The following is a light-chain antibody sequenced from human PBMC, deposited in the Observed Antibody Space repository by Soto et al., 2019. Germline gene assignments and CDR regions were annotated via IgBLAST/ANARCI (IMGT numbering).Light chain of an antibody. CDR2: EVI. V-gene: IGLV2-8*01. J-gene: IGLJ1*01. Sequence: QSALTQPPSASGSPGQSVTISCTGSSSDVGGYEYVSWYQQHPGKAPKLIIYEVIKRPSGVPDRFSGSKSGNTASLTVSGLQAEDEADYFCKSYAGSNTDVFGSGTKVTVL. CDR1: SSDVGGYEY. CDR3: KSYAGSNTDV.